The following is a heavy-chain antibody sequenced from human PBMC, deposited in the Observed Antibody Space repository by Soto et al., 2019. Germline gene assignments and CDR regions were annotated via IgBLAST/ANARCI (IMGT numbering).Heavy chain of an antibody. J-gene: IGHJ6*02. V-gene: IGHV4-39*01. CDR3: ARHSPGYDYYYYYGMDV. CDR2: IYYSGST. D-gene: IGHD1-1*01. CDR1: GGSISSSSYY. Sequence: PSETLSLTCTVSGGSISSSSYYWGWIRQPLGKGLEWIGSIYYSGSTYYNPSLKSRVTISVDTSKNQFSLKLSSVTAADTAVYYCARHSPGYDYYYYYGMDVWGQGTTVTVSS.